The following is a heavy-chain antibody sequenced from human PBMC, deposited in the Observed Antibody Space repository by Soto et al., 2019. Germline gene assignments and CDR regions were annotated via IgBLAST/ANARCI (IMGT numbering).Heavy chain of an antibody. CDR3: ARDLCPVGSGGACPNFGLDF. CDR2: LQSDNRGA. Sequence: VASVKVSCKASGYTFTGHYMHWLLQVPGKGSEYRGYLQSDNRGANPAPKLQGRFTMTRDASPATCYMELRGLRSADPAVYFCARDLCPVGSGGACPNFGLDFWGQGTTVTAP. J-gene: IGHJ6*02. CDR1: GYTFTGHY. D-gene: IGHD3-10*01. V-gene: IGHV1-2*02.